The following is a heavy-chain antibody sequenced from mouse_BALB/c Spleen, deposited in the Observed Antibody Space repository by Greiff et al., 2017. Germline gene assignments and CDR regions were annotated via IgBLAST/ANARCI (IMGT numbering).Heavy chain of an antibody. CDR2: IRLKSNNYAT. CDR3: TRSTMITTWAMDY. D-gene: IGHD2-4*01. V-gene: IGHV6-6*02. Sequence: DVKLQESGGGLVQPGGSMKLSCVASGFTFSNYWMNWVRQSPEKGLEWVAEIRLKSNNYATHYAESVKGRFTISRDDSKSSVYLQMNNLRAEDTGIYYCTRSTMITTWAMDYWGQGTSVTVSS. J-gene: IGHJ4*01. CDR1: GFTFSNYW.